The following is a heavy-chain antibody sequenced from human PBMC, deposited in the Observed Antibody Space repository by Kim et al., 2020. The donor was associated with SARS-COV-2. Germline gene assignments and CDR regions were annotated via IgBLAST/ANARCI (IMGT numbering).Heavy chain of an antibody. D-gene: IGHD6-19*01. CDR1: GSTFNNYA. V-gene: IGHV3-23*01. Sequence: GGSLRLSCAASGSTFNNYAMSWVRQAPGKGLEWVSGIRDSGGSTKYADSVKGRFSISRDNSKNTLYLQMDSLRAEDTAVYYCAKVTSGSSGWFEYFQHWGQGTLVTVSS. CDR2: IRDSGGST. CDR3: AKVTSGSSGWFEYFQH. J-gene: IGHJ1*01.